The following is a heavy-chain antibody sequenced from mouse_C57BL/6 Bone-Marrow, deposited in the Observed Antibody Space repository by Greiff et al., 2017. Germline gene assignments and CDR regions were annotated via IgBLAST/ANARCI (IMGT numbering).Heavy chain of an antibody. Sequence: EVKLVESGPGLVKPSQSLSLTCSVTGYSITSGYYWNWIRQFPGNKLEWMGYISYDGSNNYNPSLKNRISITRDTSKNQFFLKLNSVTTEDTATYYCARDGYSSWFAYWGQGTLVTVSA. CDR1: GYSITSGYY. V-gene: IGHV3-6*01. CDR2: ISYDGSN. D-gene: IGHD2-3*01. CDR3: ARDGYSSWFAY. J-gene: IGHJ3*01.